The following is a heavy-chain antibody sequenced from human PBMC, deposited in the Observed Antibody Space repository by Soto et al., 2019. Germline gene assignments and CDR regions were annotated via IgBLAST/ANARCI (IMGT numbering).Heavy chain of an antibody. D-gene: IGHD3-9*01. V-gene: IGHV4-59*01. CDR2: VYYSGTT. CDR3: VRDYLLTGFDT. CDR1: NGSIITYY. Sequence: PSETLSLTCTVSNGSIITYYWTWARQPPGKGLEWIGYVYYSGTTNYNPSLKSRVGMSIDTSKNQFSLELKSVTAADTATYYCVRDYLLTGFDTWGQGTLVTVSS. J-gene: IGHJ5*02.